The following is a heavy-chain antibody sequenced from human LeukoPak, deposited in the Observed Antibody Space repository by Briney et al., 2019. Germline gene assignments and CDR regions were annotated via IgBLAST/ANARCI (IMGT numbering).Heavy chain of an antibody. D-gene: IGHD3-9*01. CDR3: AKDMDYDILTGYSALDY. Sequence: PGGSLRLSCAASGFTFSSYWMSWVRQAPGKGLEWVANIKQDGSEKYYVDSVKGRFTISRDNAKNSLYLQMNSLRAEDTAVYYCAKDMDYDILTGYSALDYWGQGTLVTVSS. J-gene: IGHJ4*02. CDR1: GFTFSSYW. CDR2: IKQDGSEK. V-gene: IGHV3-7*01.